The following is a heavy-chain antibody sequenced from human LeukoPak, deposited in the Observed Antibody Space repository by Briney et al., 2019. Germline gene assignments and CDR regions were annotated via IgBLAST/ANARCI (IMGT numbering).Heavy chain of an antibody. CDR3: ARLSGEYDFWSGYNYYYNWFDP. CDR1: GGSVSNGNFY. CDR2: IYYTGSA. J-gene: IGHJ5*02. Sequence: SSETLSLTCTVSGGSVSNGNFYWSWLRQPPGKALEWIGYIYYTGSAYYSPSLEGRVRISVDTSKNQFSLKLSSVTAADTAVYYCARLSGEYDFWSGYNYYYNWFDPWGQGTLVTVSS. V-gene: IGHV4-61*01. D-gene: IGHD3-3*01.